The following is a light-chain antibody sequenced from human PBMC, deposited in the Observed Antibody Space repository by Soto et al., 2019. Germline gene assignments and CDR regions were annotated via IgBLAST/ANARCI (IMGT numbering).Light chain of an antibody. CDR1: SSNIGAGYD. CDR2: GDS. V-gene: IGLV1-40*01. CDR3: QSYDSSLSGYV. J-gene: IGLJ1*01. Sequence: QSALTQPPSVSGAPGQRVTISCTGSSSNIGAGYDVHWYQQLPGTAPKLLIYGDSNRPSGVPDRFSGSNSGTSASLAITGLQAEDEADYYCQSYDSSLSGYVFGTGTQLTVL.